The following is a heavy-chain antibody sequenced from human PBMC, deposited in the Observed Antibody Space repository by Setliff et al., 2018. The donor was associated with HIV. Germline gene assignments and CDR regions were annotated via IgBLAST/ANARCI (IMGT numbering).Heavy chain of an antibody. Sequence: GGSLRLSCEASGFTFSTYGMHWVRQAPGKGLEWVTFIEHDGSKKFYADSVKGRFTISRDNAKNSLYLQMNSLRAEDTAVYYCAKDYVENDYWGQGTLVTVSS. CDR2: IEHDGSKK. CDR1: GFTFSTYG. CDR3: AKDYVENDY. V-gene: IGHV3-30*02. J-gene: IGHJ4*02. D-gene: IGHD3-16*01.